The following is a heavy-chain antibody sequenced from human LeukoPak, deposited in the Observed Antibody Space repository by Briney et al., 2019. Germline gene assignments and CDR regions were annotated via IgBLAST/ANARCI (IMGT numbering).Heavy chain of an antibody. D-gene: IGHD3-22*01. CDR3: ARVDLYYDSSGYSQAANDY. CDR2: VSAYNGAT. Sequence: ASVKVSCKASGYTFTSYAISWVRQAPGQGLEWMGRVSAYNGATNYAQSFQGRVTMTTDTSTSTAYMELRSLRSDDTALYYCARVDLYYDSSGYSQAANDYWGQGTLVTVSS. CDR1: GYTFTSYA. V-gene: IGHV1-18*01. J-gene: IGHJ4*02.